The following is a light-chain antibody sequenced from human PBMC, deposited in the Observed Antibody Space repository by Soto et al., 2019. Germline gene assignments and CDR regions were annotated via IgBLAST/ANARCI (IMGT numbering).Light chain of an antibody. J-gene: IGKJ1*01. Sequence: AIQMTQSPSSLCASVGDRVIITCRASQSIGNELGWYQQKPGKAPKLLIYTASTLQSGVPSRFAGSGSGTDFTLTISSLQPEDFATYYCLQDRSYPRTFGQGTKVEIK. CDR3: LQDRSYPRT. CDR2: TAS. V-gene: IGKV1-6*01. CDR1: QSIGNE.